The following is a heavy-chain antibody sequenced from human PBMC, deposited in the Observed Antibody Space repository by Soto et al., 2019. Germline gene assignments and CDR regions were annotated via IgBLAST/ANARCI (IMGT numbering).Heavy chain of an antibody. Sequence: SETLSLTCAVYGGSFSGYFWNWIRQPPGKGLEWIGEINHGGSTNYNPSLKSRVTISVDTSKNQFSLKLSSLRSEDTAVYYCARSVYYGSGSYYIWGQGTLVTVSS. CDR1: GGSFSGYF. V-gene: IGHV4-34*01. CDR3: ARSVYYGSGSYYI. J-gene: IGHJ4*02. D-gene: IGHD3-10*01. CDR2: INHGGST.